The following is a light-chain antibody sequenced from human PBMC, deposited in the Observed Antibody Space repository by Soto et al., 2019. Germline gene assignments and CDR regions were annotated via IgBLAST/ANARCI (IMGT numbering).Light chain of an antibody. CDR1: QSISSY. CDR2: AAS. Sequence: DIQMTQSPSSLSASVGDRVTITCRASQSISSYLNWYQQKPGKAPKLLIYAASSLESGVPSRLSGSGSGTDFTLTIISLQPEDFADYYCQQSFSTLYTFGQGIKLEIK. J-gene: IGKJ2*01. V-gene: IGKV1-39*01. CDR3: QQSFSTLYT.